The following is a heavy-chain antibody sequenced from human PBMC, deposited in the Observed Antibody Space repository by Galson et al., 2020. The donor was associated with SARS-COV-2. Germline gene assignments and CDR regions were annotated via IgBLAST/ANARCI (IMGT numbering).Heavy chain of an antibody. Sequence: SKTLSLTCTVSGGSITIGGYYWSWVRHHPKKGLEWLGYLFYTGTSSYNPSLRGRLSLSVDTSANQLFLSLRSVTAADAAVYYCARDLFWFGESPPGYYYGMDLWGPGTAVTVSS. D-gene: IGHD3-10*01. V-gene: IGHV4-31*03. CDR2: LFYTGTS. CDR1: GGSITIGGYY. CDR3: ARDLFWFGESPPGYYYGMDL. J-gene: IGHJ6*02.